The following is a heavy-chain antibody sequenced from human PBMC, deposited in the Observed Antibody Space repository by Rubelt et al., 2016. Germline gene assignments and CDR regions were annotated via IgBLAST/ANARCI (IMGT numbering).Heavy chain of an antibody. Sequence: QVQLVESGGGVVQPGGSLRLSCAASGFTFSSYGMHWVRQAPGKGLEWVTFIRYDGSNKYYADSVKGRFTISRDNSKNTLYLQMNSLRADDTAVYYCAREVAVPGKTLEYWGQGTLVTVSS. CDR2: IRYDGSNK. V-gene: IGHV3-30*02. J-gene: IGHJ4*02. D-gene: IGHD6-19*01. CDR3: AREVAVPGKTLEY. CDR1: GFTFSSYG.